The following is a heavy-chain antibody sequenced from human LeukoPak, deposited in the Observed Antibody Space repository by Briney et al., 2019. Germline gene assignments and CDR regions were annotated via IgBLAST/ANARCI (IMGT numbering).Heavy chain of an antibody. V-gene: IGHV3-30*18. J-gene: IGHJ4*02. CDR3: AKEFMVRGVPATDY. CDR1: GFTISSYG. Sequence: GGSLRLSCAASGFTISSYGMLWVRQAPGKGLEWVAVISYDRRNKYYADSVKGRFTISRDNSKNTLYLQMNGLRAEDTAVYYCAKEFMVRGVPATDYWGQGTLVTVSS. D-gene: IGHD3-10*01. CDR2: ISYDRRNK.